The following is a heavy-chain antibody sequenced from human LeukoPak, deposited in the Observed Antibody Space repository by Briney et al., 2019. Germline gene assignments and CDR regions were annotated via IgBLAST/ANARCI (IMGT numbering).Heavy chain of an antibody. D-gene: IGHD3-3*01. CDR3: ARGEWYRESYYFDY. J-gene: IGHJ4*02. CDR1: GFTFSSYS. Sequence: PGGSLRLSCAASGFTFSSYSMNWVRLAPGKGLEWVSSISSSSSYIYYADSVKGRFTISRDNAKNSLYLQMNSLRAEDTAVYYCARGEWYRESYYFDYWGQGTLVTVSS. V-gene: IGHV3-21*01. CDR2: ISSSSSYI.